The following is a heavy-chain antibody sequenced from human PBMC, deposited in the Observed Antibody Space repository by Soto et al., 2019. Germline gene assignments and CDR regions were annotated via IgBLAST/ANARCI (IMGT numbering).Heavy chain of an antibody. CDR2: IGSGGST. D-gene: IGHD3-3*01. CDR3: AKVSDYEFWSGKLPFDY. CDR1: GFTVSSNY. Sequence: GGSLRLSCAASGFTVSSNYMSWVRQAPGKGLEWVSVIGSGGSTYYADSVKGRFTISRDNSKNTLYLQMNNLGADDTATYYCAKVSDYEFWSGKLPFDYWGQGTRVTVSS. V-gene: IGHV3-53*01. J-gene: IGHJ4*02.